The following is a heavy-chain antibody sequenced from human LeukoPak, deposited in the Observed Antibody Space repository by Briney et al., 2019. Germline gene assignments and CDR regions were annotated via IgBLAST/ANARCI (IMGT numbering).Heavy chain of an antibody. Sequence: GGSLRLSCAASGFTFSSYAIHWVRQAPGKGLEWVAVISYDGSNKYYAGSVKGRFTISRDNSKNTLYLQMNSLRDEDTAVYYCSRTTMIVVGAAYYYGSLDVWGKGTTVTISS. CDR2: ISYDGSNK. D-gene: IGHD3-22*01. J-gene: IGHJ6*04. CDR1: GFTFSSYA. CDR3: SRTTMIVVGAAYYYGSLDV. V-gene: IGHV3-30*04.